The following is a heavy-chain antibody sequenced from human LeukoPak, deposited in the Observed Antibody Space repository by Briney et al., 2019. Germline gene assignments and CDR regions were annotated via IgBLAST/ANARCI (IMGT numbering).Heavy chain of an antibody. Sequence: SETLSLTCAVYVGSFSGYYWSWIRQPPGKGLEWIGEINHSGSTNYNSSLKSRVTISVDTSKNQFSLKLSSVTAADTAVYYCARERYMVRGVILPDYWGQGTLVTVSS. V-gene: IGHV4-34*01. J-gene: IGHJ4*02. CDR2: INHSGST. CDR3: ARERYMVRGVILPDY. D-gene: IGHD3-10*01. CDR1: VGSFSGYY.